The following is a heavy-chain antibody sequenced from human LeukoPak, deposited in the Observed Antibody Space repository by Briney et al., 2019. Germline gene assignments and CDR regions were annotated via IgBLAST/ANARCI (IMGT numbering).Heavy chain of an antibody. D-gene: IGHD6-13*01. CDR2: IYYSGST. V-gene: IGHV4-59*01. CDR3: ARVPAYSSSWYSRDYYYYGMDV. Sequence: SETLSLTCTVSGGSISSYYWSWIRQPPGKGLEWIGYIYYSGSTNYNPSLKSRVTISVDTPKNQFSLKLSSVTAADTAVYYCARVPAYSSSWYSRDYYYYGMDVWGQGTTVTVSS. J-gene: IGHJ6*02. CDR1: GGSISSYY.